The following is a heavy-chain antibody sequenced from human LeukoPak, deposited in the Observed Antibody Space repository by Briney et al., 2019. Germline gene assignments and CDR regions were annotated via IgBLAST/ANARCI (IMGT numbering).Heavy chain of an antibody. CDR1: GGSISSSSYY. Sequence: SETLSLTCTVSGGSISSSSYYWGWIRQPPGKGLEWIGSIYYSGSTYYNPSLKSRVTISVDTSKNQFSLKLSSVTAADTAVYYCARHSTGTTDLGWFDPWGQGTLVTVSS. CDR2: IYYSGST. V-gene: IGHV4-39*01. J-gene: IGHJ5*02. CDR3: ARHSTGTTDLGWFDP. D-gene: IGHD1-7*01.